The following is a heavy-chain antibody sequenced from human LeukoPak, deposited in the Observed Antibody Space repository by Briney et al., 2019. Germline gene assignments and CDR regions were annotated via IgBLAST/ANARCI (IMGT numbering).Heavy chain of an antibody. CDR1: GFTFDDYA. D-gene: IGHD6-13*01. CDR3: AKEQYSSSWYVYCGMDV. CDR2: ISWNSGSI. Sequence: PGRSLRLSCAASGFTFDDYAMHWVRQAPGKGLEWVSGISWNSGSIGYADSVKGRFTISRDNAKNSLYLQMNSLRAEDTALYYCAKEQYSSSWYVYCGMDVWGQGTTVTVSS. V-gene: IGHV3-9*01. J-gene: IGHJ6*02.